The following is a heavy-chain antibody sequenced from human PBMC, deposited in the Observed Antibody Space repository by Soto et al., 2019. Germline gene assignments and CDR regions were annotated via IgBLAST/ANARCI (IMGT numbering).Heavy chain of an antibody. CDR2: ISWNSGSI. CDR1: GFTFDDYA. CDR3: TKDRCWAVAALAHYFDY. J-gene: IGHJ4*02. V-gene: IGHV3-9*01. Sequence: EVQLVESGGGLVQPGRSLRLSCAASGFTFDDYAMHWVRQAPGKGLEWVSGISWNSGSIGYADSVKGRFTISSDNAKNSLYLQMNSLRAADTALYDCTKDRCWAVAALAHYFDYWGQGTLVTVSS. D-gene: IGHD6-19*01.